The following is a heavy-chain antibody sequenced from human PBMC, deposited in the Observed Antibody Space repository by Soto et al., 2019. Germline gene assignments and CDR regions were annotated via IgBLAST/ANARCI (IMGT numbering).Heavy chain of an antibody. D-gene: IGHD3-22*01. CDR2: ISGSGGNI. CDR3: ARDGGPVVITFDF. V-gene: IGHV3-23*01. CDR1: GRSFDTYA. J-gene: IGHJ4*02. Sequence: EVQLLESGGGWVKPGGSLRLSCVVSGRSFDTYAMSWVRQAPGKGLEWVSVISGSGGNIWYADSVKDRFTISRDNSKNTLYLQMSSLRVEDTAVYYCARDGGPVVITFDFWGQGTLVTVSS.